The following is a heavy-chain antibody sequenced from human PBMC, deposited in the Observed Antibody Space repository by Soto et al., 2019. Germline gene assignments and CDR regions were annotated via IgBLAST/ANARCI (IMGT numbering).Heavy chain of an antibody. V-gene: IGHV4-4*02. CDR2: IYHSRST. Sequence: QVQLQESGPGLVKPSGTLSLTCAVSGGSISSSNWWSWVRQPPGKGLEWIGEIYHSRSTNYNPSLKSRVTISVDKSKNQFSLKLSSVTAADTAVYYCARSPDSSGYYPRRYYYGMDVWGQGTTVTVSS. J-gene: IGHJ6*02. CDR3: ARSPDSSGYYPRRYYYGMDV. D-gene: IGHD3-22*01. CDR1: GGSISSSNW.